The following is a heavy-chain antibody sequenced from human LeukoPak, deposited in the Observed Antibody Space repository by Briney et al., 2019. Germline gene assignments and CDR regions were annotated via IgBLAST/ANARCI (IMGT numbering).Heavy chain of an antibody. Sequence: GGSLRLSCAASGFTCSDYHLSWVRQAPGKGLEWVGRVKRRIDGETTDYAAPEKGKLTISRDESNNTAYLQMNSLKTEDTAIYYCTTDVGLYWGQETLVTVST. CDR1: GFTCSDYH. CDR3: TTDVGLY. D-gene: IGHD3/OR15-3a*01. V-gene: IGHV3-15*01. J-gene: IGHJ4*02. CDR2: VKRRIDGETT.